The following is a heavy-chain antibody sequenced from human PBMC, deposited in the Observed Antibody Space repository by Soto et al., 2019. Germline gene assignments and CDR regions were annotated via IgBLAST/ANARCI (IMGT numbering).Heavy chain of an antibody. V-gene: IGHV4-39*01. J-gene: IGHJ4*02. CDR2: ISYSGST. CDR3: AHVVSVAYQFDS. D-gene: IGHD2-2*01. CDR1: GDSTFSGTYY. Sequence: QLQVQESGPGLVKPSEALSLTCTVSGDSTFSGTYYWPWIRQPPGKGLAWIGTISYSGSTFYTPSLASRVTTSVSASTNQFSLQLGSVTAADTAVYCCAHVVSVAYQFDSWGQGTMVTLS.